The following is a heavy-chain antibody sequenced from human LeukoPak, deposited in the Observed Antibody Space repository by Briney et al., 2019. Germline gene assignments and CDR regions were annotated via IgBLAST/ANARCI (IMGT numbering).Heavy chain of an antibody. Sequence: SETLSLTCTVSGGSISSHYWSWIRQPPGKGLEWIGYIYYSGSTNYNPSLKSQVTISVDTSKNQFSLKLSSVTAADTAVYYCARGYELLPPGYWGQGTLVTVSS. J-gene: IGHJ4*02. V-gene: IGHV4-59*11. D-gene: IGHD1-26*01. CDR1: GGSISSHY. CDR3: ARGYELLPPGY. CDR2: IYYSGST.